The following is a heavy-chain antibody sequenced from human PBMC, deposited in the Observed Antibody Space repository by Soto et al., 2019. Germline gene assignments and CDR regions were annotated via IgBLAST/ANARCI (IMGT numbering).Heavy chain of an antibody. J-gene: IGHJ5*02. Sequence: GASVKVSCKASGGTFSSYAISWVRQAPGQGLEWMGGIIPIFGTANYAQKFQGRVTITADESTSTAYMELSSLRSEDTAVYYGARDFRPYYYDSSGYSWFDPWGQGTLVTVSS. V-gene: IGHV1-69*13. D-gene: IGHD3-22*01. CDR3: ARDFRPYYYDSSGYSWFDP. CDR1: GGTFSSYA. CDR2: IIPIFGTA.